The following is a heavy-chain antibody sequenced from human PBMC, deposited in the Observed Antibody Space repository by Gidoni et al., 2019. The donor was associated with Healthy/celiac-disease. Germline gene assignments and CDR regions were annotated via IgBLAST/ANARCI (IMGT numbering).Heavy chain of an antibody. CDR1: GFTFSNAW. V-gene: IGHV3-15*01. Sequence: EVQLVESGGGLVKPGGSLRLSCAASGFTFSNAWMSWVRQAPGKGLEWVGRIKSKTDGGTTDYAAPVKGRFTISRDDSKNTLYLQMNSLKTEDTAVYYCTTDATPHTYYYDSSGYYYVVYWGQGTLVTVSS. D-gene: IGHD3-22*01. CDR2: IKSKTDGGTT. CDR3: TTDATPHTYYYDSSGYYYVVY. J-gene: IGHJ4*02.